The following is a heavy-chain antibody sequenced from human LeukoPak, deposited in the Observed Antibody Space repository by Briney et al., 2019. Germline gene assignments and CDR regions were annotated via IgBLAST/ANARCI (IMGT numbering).Heavy chain of an antibody. CDR1: GYTLTELS. J-gene: IGHJ6*02. CDR2: FDPEDGET. CDR3: ARGPYSSSAWGNYYYYGMDV. V-gene: IGHV1-24*01. D-gene: IGHD6-13*01. Sequence: ASVKVSCKVSGYTLTELSMHWVRQAPGKGLEWMGGFDPEDGETIYAQKFQGRVTMTEDTSTDTAYMELSSLRSEDTAVYYYARGPYSSSAWGNYYYYGMDVWGQGTTVTVSS.